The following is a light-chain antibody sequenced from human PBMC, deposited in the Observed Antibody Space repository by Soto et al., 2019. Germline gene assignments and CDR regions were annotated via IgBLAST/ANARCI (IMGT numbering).Light chain of an antibody. V-gene: IGKV1-39*01. J-gene: IGKJ4*01. CDR2: SAS. Sequence: DIQITQSPSSLSASVGDRVTTTCRSSQSISSYLNWYQQKPGKAPKLLIFSASSLQSGVPSRFSGSGSGTDFTLTISSLQPEDFATYYCQQSYSTPLTLAGGTKVDIK. CDR1: QSISSY. CDR3: QQSYSTPLT.